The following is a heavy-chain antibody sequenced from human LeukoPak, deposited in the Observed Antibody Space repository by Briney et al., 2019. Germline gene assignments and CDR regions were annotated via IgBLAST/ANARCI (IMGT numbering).Heavy chain of an antibody. CDR1: GFTFSSYA. V-gene: IGHV3-30-3*01. Sequence: GGSLRLSCAASGFTFSSYAMHWVRQAPGKGLEWVAVISYDGSNKYYADSVKGRFTISRDNSKNTLHLQMNSLRAEDTAVYYCARDQSSSSGWYRVYYFDYWGQGTLVTVSS. CDR3: ARDQSSSSGWYRVYYFDY. J-gene: IGHJ4*02. D-gene: IGHD6-19*01. CDR2: ISYDGSNK.